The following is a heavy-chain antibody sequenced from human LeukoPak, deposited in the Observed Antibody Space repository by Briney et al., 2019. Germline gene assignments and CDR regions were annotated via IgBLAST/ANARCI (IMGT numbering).Heavy chain of an antibody. CDR3: ARFGYGSGSYYNWFDP. CDR2: INHRGST. J-gene: IGHJ5*02. CDR1: GGSFSVYY. Sequence: SETLSLTCAVYGGSFSVYYWTWIRQPPGKGMEWIGEINHRGSTNHNPSLKSRVTISVDTSKNQFSLKLSSVTAADTAVYYCARFGYGSGSYYNWFDPWGQGALVTVSS. D-gene: IGHD3-10*01. V-gene: IGHV4-34*01.